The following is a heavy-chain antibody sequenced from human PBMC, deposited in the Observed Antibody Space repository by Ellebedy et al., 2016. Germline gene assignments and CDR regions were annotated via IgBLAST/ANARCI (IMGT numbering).Heavy chain of an antibody. J-gene: IGHJ4*02. V-gene: IGHV4-38-2*02. Sequence: SETLSLXCTVSGYSISSGYYWGWIRQPPGKGLECIGSIYHSGSTYYNPSLKSRVTISVDTSKNQFSLKLSSVTAADTAVYFCARGEKHYYDSGGYYYSDYWGQGTLVTVSS. D-gene: IGHD3-22*01. CDR2: IYHSGST. CDR3: ARGEKHYYDSGGYYYSDY. CDR1: GYSISSGYY.